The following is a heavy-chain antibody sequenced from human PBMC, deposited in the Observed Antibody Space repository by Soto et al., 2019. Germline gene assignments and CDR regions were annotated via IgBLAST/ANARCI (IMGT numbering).Heavy chain of an antibody. Sequence: PSETLSLTCAVSRGTISTTNWWSWVRQSPEKGLEWIGEIYHSGSINYNPSLTSRLTISVDKSENQFFLKLRSVTAADTAIYYCARKVSGDYYFDAWGQGTLVTVSS. J-gene: IGHJ4*02. D-gene: IGHD4-17*01. CDR2: IYHSGSI. CDR3: ARKVSGDYYFDA. CDR1: RGTISTTNW. V-gene: IGHV4-4*02.